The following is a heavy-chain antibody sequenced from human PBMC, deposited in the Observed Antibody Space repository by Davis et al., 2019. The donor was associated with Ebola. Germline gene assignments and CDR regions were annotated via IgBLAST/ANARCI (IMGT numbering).Heavy chain of an antibody. CDR3: ARRAGDDWYFDL. Sequence: KVSCKGSGYSFTNYWIGWVRQMPGKGLEWMGIIYSGDSDARYSPSLQGQVTISADKSISTAYLQWSSLKASDTAMYYCARRAGDDWYFDLWGRGTLVTVSS. J-gene: IGHJ2*01. CDR2: IYSGDSDA. D-gene: IGHD7-27*01. V-gene: IGHV5-51*01. CDR1: GYSFTNYW.